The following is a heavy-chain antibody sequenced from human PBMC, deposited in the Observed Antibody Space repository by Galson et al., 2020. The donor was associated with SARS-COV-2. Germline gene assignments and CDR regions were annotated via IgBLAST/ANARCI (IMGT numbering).Heavy chain of an antibody. CDR1: GLTFSNSD. D-gene: IGHD2-2*01. V-gene: IGHV3-23*01. CDR3: AKEGRSTSTGY. Sequence: GGSLRLSCAASGLTFSNSDMVWVRQAPGKGLEWVSDISASGASTYYADPVKGRFTTSRVNSKNTLYLQMNSVRVEDTAVYFCAKEGRSTSTGYWGQGTLVTVSS. CDR2: ISASGAST. J-gene: IGHJ4*02.